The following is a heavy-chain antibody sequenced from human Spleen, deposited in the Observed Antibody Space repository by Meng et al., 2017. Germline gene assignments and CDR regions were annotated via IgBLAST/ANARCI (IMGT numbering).Heavy chain of an antibody. Sequence: QGQVVQAGAEVKKPGASVKVSCKVSDYTLTSDGFSWVRQAPGQGLQWMGWINIYNGITNYGRNFQGRVTLTTDTSTSTGYMELRSLTSDDTAVYYCATRGNPYLDRWGQGTLVTVSS. CDR2: INIYNGIT. J-gene: IGHJ4*02. CDR1: DYTLTSDG. V-gene: IGHV1-18*04. CDR3: ATRGNPYLDR.